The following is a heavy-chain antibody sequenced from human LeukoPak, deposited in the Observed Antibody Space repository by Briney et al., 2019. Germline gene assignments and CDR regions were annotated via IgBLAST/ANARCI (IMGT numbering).Heavy chain of an antibody. CDR1: GYTFTGYY. V-gene: IGHV1-2*02. Sequence: ASVKVSCKASGYTFTGYYMHWVRQAPGQGLEWMGWINPNSGGTNYAQKFQGRVTMTRDTSISTAYMELSRLRSDDTAVYYCARAGITGTTAAFDIWGQGTMVTVSS. D-gene: IGHD1-7*01. J-gene: IGHJ3*02. CDR2: INPNSGGT. CDR3: ARAGITGTTAAFDI.